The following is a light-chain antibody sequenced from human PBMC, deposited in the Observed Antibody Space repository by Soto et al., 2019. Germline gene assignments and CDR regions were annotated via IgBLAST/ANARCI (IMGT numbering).Light chain of an antibody. CDR3: QQYGSSGT. V-gene: IGKV3-15*01. CDR2: GAS. CDR1: QSVSRN. Sequence: EIVMTQSPATLSVSPGERATLSCRASQSVSRNLAWYQQKPGQAPRLLIYGASNRATGIPARISGSGSGTDFTLTISRLEPEDFAVYYCQQYGSSGTFGQGTKVDIK. J-gene: IGKJ1*01.